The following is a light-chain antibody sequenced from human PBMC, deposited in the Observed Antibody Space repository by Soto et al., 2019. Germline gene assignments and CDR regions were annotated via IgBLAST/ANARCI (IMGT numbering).Light chain of an antibody. CDR3: AAWDNSLSGLYV. J-gene: IGLJ1*01. Sequence: QSALTQPPSASGTPGQRVTISCSGSSSNIGSNTVNWYQQVPGAAPKLLIYGSNQRPSGVPDRFSGSKSGTSASLAISGLQSEDEADYYCAAWDNSLSGLYVFGSGTRSPS. CDR2: GSN. V-gene: IGLV1-44*01. CDR1: SSNIGSNT.